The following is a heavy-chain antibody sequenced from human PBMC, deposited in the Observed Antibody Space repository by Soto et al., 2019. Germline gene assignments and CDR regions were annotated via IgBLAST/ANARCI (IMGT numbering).Heavy chain of an antibody. V-gene: IGHV1-18*01. CDR2: ISAYNGNT. CDR1: GYTFTSYC. CDR3: ARDRSPHITIFDY. Sequence: ASVKVSCKASGYTFTSYCISWVRQAPGQGLEWMGWISAYNGNTNYAQKLQGRVTMTTDTSTSTACMELRSLRSDDTAVYYCARDRSPHITIFDYWGQGTLVTVSS. D-gene: IGHD3-3*01. J-gene: IGHJ4*02.